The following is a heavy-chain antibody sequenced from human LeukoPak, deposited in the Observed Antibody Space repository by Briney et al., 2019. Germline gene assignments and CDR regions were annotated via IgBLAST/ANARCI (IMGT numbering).Heavy chain of an antibody. CDR1: GFTFSSYS. CDR3: ARGSGQTTVVTPEMGWYFDL. CDR2: ISSSSSYI. Sequence: GGSLRLSCAASGFTFSSYSMNWVRQAPGKGLEWVSSISSSSSYIYYVDSVKGRFTISRDNAKNSLYLQMNSLRAEDTAVYYCARGSGQTTVVTPEMGWYFDLWGRGTLVTVSS. D-gene: IGHD4-23*01. J-gene: IGHJ2*01. V-gene: IGHV3-21*01.